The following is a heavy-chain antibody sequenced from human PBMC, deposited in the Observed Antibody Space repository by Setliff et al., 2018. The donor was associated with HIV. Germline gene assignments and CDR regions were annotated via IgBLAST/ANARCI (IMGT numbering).Heavy chain of an antibody. V-gene: IGHV3-23*01. CDR1: GFIFSSYA. D-gene: IGHD6-13*01. Sequence: GGSLRLSCAASGFIFSSYAMTWVRQAPGKGLEWVSTIRGSGSGDTTHYADFVKGRSTISRDNSKNTVYLQMNSLRAEDMAIYYCAREDSSWYGSLDYWGQGTPVTVSS. CDR2: IRGSGSGDTT. CDR3: AREDSSWYGSLDY. J-gene: IGHJ4*02.